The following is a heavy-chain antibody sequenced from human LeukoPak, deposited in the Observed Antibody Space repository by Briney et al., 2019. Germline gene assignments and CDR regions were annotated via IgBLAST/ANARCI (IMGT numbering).Heavy chain of an antibody. J-gene: IGHJ4*02. CDR3: ALYSSTWY. Sequence: GASGKVSCKASGYTFTTYYIHWVRQAPGQGLEWMGIINPTGGSTTYAQKFQGRVTMTRDTSTSTVFMKLNSLRSEDTAVYYCALYSSTWYWGQGTLVTVSS. D-gene: IGHD6-13*01. CDR2: INPTGGST. CDR1: GYTFTTYY. V-gene: IGHV1-46*01.